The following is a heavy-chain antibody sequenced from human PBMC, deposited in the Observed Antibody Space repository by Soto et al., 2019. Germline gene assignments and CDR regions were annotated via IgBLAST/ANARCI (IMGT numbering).Heavy chain of an antibody. CDR1: GFTFSIYA. V-gene: IGHV3-30-3*01. D-gene: IGHD2-2*01. CDR3: ARARLDTPALDY. CDR2: ISYDGSNK. J-gene: IGHJ4*02. Sequence: QVLLVESGGGVVQPGRSLRLSCAASGFTFSIYAMHWVRQAPGKGLEWVAVISYDGSNKYYADSVKGRFTISRDNSKNTRYLQMNSLRTEDTAVYYCARARLDTPALDYWGQGTLVTVSS.